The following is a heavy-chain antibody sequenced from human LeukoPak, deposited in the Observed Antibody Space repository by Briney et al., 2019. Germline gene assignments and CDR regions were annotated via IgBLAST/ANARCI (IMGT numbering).Heavy chain of an antibody. CDR1: GYTFTSYY. CDR2: INPSGGST. V-gene: IGHV1-46*01. J-gene: IGHJ5*02. CDR3: ARDNSVGDTAWWFDP. Sequence: GASVKVSCKASGYTFTSYYMHWVRQAPGQGLEWMGIINPSGGSTSYAQKFQDRVTMTRDMSTSTDYMELSSLRSEDTAVYYCARDNSVGDTAWWFDPWGQGTLVTVSS. D-gene: IGHD1-26*01.